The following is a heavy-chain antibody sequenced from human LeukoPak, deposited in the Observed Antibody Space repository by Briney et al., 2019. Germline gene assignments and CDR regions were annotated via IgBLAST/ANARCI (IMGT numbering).Heavy chain of an antibody. J-gene: IGHJ4*02. CDR3: ARGGSITMVRGVLRD. CDR2: INPNSGGT. CDR1: GYAFTVYY. D-gene: IGHD3-10*01. Sequence: ASGTVCFTASGYAFTVYYIHWVRQARGPGMEWRGWINPNSGGTNYAQEFQGRVTMTTHTSISTAYMELSRLRCDDTAVYYCARGGSITMVRGVLRDWGQGTLVTVSS. V-gene: IGHV1-2*02.